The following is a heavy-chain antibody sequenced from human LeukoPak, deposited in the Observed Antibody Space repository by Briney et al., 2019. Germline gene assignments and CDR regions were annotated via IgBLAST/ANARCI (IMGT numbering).Heavy chain of an antibody. V-gene: IGHV4-38-2*02. D-gene: IGHD6-19*01. CDR1: GYSISSGYY. CDR3: APYTYSSGWYPAY. J-gene: IGHJ4*02. CDR2: IYHSGRT. Sequence: SETLSLTCTVFGYSISSGYYWGWIRQPPGKGLEWIGSIYHSGRTFYNPSLKSRVTISVDTSKNQFSLKLTSVTAADTAIYYCAPYTYSSGWYPAYWGQGTLITVSS.